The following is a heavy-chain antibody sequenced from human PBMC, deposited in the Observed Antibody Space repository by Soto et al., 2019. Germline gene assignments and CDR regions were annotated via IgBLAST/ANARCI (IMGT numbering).Heavy chain of an antibody. Sequence: PSETLSLTCAVSGGSISSPNLWTWVRQPPGKGLEWIGEICPIGSTTFNPSLQSRVTVSLDTSKNQFSLDLISVTAADTATYYCSRGGDECKVGRTWGQGTLVTVSS. V-gene: IGHV4-4*02. CDR2: ICPIGST. CDR1: GGSISSPNL. J-gene: IGHJ5*02. CDR3: SRGGDECKVGRT. D-gene: IGHD1-26*01.